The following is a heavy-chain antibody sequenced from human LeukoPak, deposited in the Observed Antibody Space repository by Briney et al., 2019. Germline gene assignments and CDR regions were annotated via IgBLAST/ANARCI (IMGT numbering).Heavy chain of an antibody. J-gene: IGHJ4*02. Sequence: PSETLSLTCTVSGGSISSSSCYWGWIRQPPGKGLEWIGSIYYSGSTYYNPSLKSRVTISVDTSKNQFSLKLSSVTAADTAVYYCARQPRRYYDSSGYFDYWGQGTLVTVSS. CDR2: IYYSGST. D-gene: IGHD3-22*01. CDR1: GGSISSSSCY. V-gene: IGHV4-39*01. CDR3: ARQPRRYYDSSGYFDY.